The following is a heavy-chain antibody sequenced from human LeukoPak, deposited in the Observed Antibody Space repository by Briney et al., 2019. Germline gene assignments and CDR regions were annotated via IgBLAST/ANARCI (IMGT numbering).Heavy chain of an antibody. CDR1: GDSISRYY. Sequence: PSETLSLTCTVSGDSISRYYWSWIRQPAGKALEWIGRIYRSGRTDYNPSFKSRVTMSLDTSKNQFSLKLSSVTAADTAVYYCAKSNGYGLVDIWGQGTMVTVSS. CDR3: AKSNGYGLVDI. CDR2: IYRSGRT. V-gene: IGHV4-4*07. D-gene: IGHD3-10*01. J-gene: IGHJ3*02.